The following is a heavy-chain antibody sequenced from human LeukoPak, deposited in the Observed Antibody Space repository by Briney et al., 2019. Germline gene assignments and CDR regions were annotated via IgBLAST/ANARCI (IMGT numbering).Heavy chain of an antibody. Sequence: GASVKVSCKASGYTFTGYYMHWVRQAPGQGLEWMGWISAYNGNTNYAQKLQGRVTMTTDTSTSTAYMELRSLRSDDTAVYYCARDSKTAYGGNSESWFDPWGQGTLVTVSS. CDR2: ISAYNGNT. CDR1: GYTFTGYY. J-gene: IGHJ5*02. V-gene: IGHV1-18*04. D-gene: IGHD4-23*01. CDR3: ARDSKTAYGGNSESWFDP.